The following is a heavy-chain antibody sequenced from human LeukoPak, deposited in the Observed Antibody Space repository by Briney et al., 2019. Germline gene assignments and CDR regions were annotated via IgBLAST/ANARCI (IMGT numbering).Heavy chain of an antibody. CDR3: TSMMVAPGGPPKYFQH. CDR1: GFTFGDYA. Sequence: GRSLRLSCTASGFTFGDYAMSWVRQAPGKGLEWVGFIRSKAYGGTTEYAASVKGRFTISRDDSKSIAYLQMNSLKTEDTAVYYCTSMMVAPGGPPKYFQHWGQGTLVTVSS. J-gene: IGHJ1*01. V-gene: IGHV3-49*04. D-gene: IGHD3-22*01. CDR2: IRSKAYGGTT.